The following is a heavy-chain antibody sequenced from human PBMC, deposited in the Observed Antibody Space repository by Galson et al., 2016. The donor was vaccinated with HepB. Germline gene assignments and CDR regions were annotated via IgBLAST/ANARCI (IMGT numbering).Heavy chain of an antibody. Sequence: SETLSLTCAVYDGSISNNFWHWVRQTPGKGLEWIGEISHSGSTNYNPSLKSRLTMSVDTSNNQFSLKLSSLTAADTAGYYCARDLGSGGIYYQAFESWGQGTLVTVSS. D-gene: IGHD2-15*01. CDR1: DGSISNNF. V-gene: IGHV4-34*01. CDR3: ARDLGSGGIYYQAFES. CDR2: ISHSGST. J-gene: IGHJ4*02.